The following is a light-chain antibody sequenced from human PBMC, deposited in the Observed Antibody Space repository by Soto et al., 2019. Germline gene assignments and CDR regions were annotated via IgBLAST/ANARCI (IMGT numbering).Light chain of an antibody. CDR1: QSVSNN. CDR2: GAS. J-gene: IGKJ5*01. Sequence: EIVMTQSPATLSVSPGEKATLSCRASQSVSNNLAWFQQKPGQVPRLLIYGASNRATGVSARFSGSGSGTEFTLTISSLQPDDFATYYCQQYNSYFITFGQGTRLEIK. V-gene: IGKV3-15*01. CDR3: QQYNSYFIT.